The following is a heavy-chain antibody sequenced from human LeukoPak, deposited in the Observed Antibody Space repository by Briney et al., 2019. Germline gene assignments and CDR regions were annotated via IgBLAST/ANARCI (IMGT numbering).Heavy chain of an antibody. CDR3: ARTATGYYSRYFDY. CDR2: IYYSGST. J-gene: IGHJ4*02. Sequence: SETLSLTCTVSGGSNSSYYWSWIRQPPGKGLEWIGYIYYSGSTNYNPSLKSRVTISVDTSKNQFSLKLSSVTAADTAVYYCARTATGYYSRYFDYWGQGTLVTVSS. CDR1: GGSNSSYY. V-gene: IGHV4-59*01. D-gene: IGHD3-9*01.